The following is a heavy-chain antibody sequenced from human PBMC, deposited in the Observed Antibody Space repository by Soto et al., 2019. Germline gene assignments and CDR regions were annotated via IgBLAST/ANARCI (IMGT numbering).Heavy chain of an antibody. CDR3: AGRRGYCSGGSCHSIWFAP. Sequence: QITLKESGPTLVKPTQTLTLTCTFSGFSLSTSGVGVGWIRQPPGKALEWLALIYWDDDKRYSPSLKSRLTKHQNTSHIPEASAKTTVDPVDPSTSSCAGRRGYCSGGSCHSIWFAPWGQRTLVTVPS. D-gene: IGHD2-15*01. J-gene: IGHJ5*02. CDR2: IYWDDDK. V-gene: IGHV2-5*02. CDR1: GFSLSTSGVG.